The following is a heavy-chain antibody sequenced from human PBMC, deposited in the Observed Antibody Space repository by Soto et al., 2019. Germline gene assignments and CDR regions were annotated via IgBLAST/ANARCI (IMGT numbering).Heavy chain of an antibody. CDR3: AGPYSYGKSVDFDS. CDR2: INHSGST. V-gene: IGHV4-34*01. CDR1: GGSFSGYY. J-gene: IGHJ4*02. Sequence: PSETLSLTCAVYGGSFSGYYWSWIRQPPGKGLEWIGEINHSGSTNYNPSLKSRVTISVDASKNQFSLKLSSVTAADTAVYYCAGPYSYGKSVDFDSWGQGTLVTVSS. D-gene: IGHD5-18*01.